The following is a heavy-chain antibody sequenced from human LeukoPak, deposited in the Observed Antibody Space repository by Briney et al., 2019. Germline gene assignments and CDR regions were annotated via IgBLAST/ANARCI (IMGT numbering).Heavy chain of an antibody. V-gene: IGHV4-39*01. CDR3: ARRALAVAGTPNYYYYMDV. Sequence: SETLSLTCTVSGGSISSSSYYWGWIRQPPGKGLEWIGSIYYSGSTYYNPSLKSRVTISVDTSKNQFSLKLSSVTAADTAVYYCARRALAVAGTPNYYYYMDVWGEGTTVTVSS. CDR1: GGSISSSSYY. CDR2: IYYSGST. D-gene: IGHD6-19*01. J-gene: IGHJ6*03.